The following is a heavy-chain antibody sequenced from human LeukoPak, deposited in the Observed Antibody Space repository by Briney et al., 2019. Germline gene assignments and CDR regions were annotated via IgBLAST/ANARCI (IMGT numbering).Heavy chain of an antibody. CDR1: GASLNSYY. Sequence: KTSETLSLTCNVSGASLNSYYWGWIRQSPGKGLEWLGYISDTGKTDYNPSLKSRGTLSLDMSKNQFSLRLTSVTAADTAVYYCVTGYYEPFDNWGQGTLVFVSS. CDR2: ISDTGKT. D-gene: IGHD3-3*01. V-gene: IGHV4-59*01. CDR3: VTGYYEPFDN. J-gene: IGHJ4*02.